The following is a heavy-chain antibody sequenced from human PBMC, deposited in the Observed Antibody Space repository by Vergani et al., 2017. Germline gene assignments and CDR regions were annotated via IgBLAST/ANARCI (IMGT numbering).Heavy chain of an antibody. Sequence: QLQLQESGPGLVKPSETLSLTCTVSGGSISSSSYYWGWIRQPPGKGLEWIGSIYYSGSTYYNPSLKSRVTISVDTSKNQFSLKLSSVTAADTAVYYCARVRSTLYSSSPTFDIWGQGTMVTVSS. CDR3: ARVRSTLYSSSPTFDI. J-gene: IGHJ3*02. D-gene: IGHD6-6*01. CDR2: IYYSGST. CDR1: GGSISSSSYY. V-gene: IGHV4-39*07.